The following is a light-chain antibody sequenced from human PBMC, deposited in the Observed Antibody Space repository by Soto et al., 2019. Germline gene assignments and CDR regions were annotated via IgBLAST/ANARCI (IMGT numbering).Light chain of an antibody. V-gene: IGKV3-15*01. CDR1: QSVGID. CDR2: VTS. Sequence: EIVVTQSPATLSVSPGERATLSCGASQSVGIDFAWYQQKPGQAPRLLIFVTSTRATGVPARFSGSGSGTEFTLTISSLQSEDFAVYYCQQYGDWPLTFGGGAKVEIE. CDR3: QQYGDWPLT. J-gene: IGKJ4*01.